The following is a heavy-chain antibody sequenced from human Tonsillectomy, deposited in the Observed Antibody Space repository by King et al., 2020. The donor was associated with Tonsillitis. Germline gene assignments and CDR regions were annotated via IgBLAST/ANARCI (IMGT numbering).Heavy chain of an antibody. CDR3: ATAYYYGSFYYYYMDV. V-gene: IGHV3-11*05. J-gene: IGHJ6*03. Sequence: VQLVQSGGGLVKPGGSLRLSCAASGFTFSDYYMSWIRQAPGKGLEWVSYISSSSSYTNYADSAKGRFTISRDNAKNSLYLQMNSLRAEDTAVYYCATAYYYGSFYYYYMDVWGKGTTVTVSS. CDR1: GFTFSDYY. D-gene: IGHD3-10*01. CDR2: ISSSSSYT.